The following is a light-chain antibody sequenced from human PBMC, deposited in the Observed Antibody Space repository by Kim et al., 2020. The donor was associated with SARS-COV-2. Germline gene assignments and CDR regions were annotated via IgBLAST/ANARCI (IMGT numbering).Light chain of an antibody. Sequence: ASVGDRVTITCGASQSISSYLNWYQQKPGKAPKLLIYAASSLQSGVPSRFSGSGSGTDFTLTISSLQPEDFATYYCQQSYSTPRTFGQGTKVDIK. CDR2: AAS. CDR3: QQSYSTPRT. J-gene: IGKJ1*01. V-gene: IGKV1-39*01. CDR1: QSISSY.